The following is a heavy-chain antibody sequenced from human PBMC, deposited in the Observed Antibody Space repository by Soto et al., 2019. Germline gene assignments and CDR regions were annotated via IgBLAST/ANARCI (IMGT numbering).Heavy chain of an antibody. CDR1: GGSISSGGYY. CDR2: IYYSGST. J-gene: IGHJ4*02. Sequence: QVQLQESGPGLVKPSQTLSLTCTVSGGSISSGGYYWSWIRQHPGKGLEWIGYIYYSGSTYYNPPPKTRVTISVDTSKNQFSLKLSSVTAADTAVYYCARDSSYSNYLLWGQGTLVTVSS. CDR3: ARDSSYSNYLL. V-gene: IGHV4-31*03. D-gene: IGHD4-4*01.